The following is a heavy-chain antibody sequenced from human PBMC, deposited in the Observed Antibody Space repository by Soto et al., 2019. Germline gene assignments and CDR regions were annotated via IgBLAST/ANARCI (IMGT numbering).Heavy chain of an antibody. CDR2: IYSGGST. V-gene: IGHV3-53*01. CDR3: ARERFRYSRSWYFDY. CDR1: GFTVSSNY. J-gene: IGHJ4*02. Sequence: EVQLVESGGGLIQPGGSLRLSCAASGFTVSSNYMSWVRQAPGKGLEWVSVIYSGGSTYYADSVKGRFTISRDNSKITLYLQMNSLRAEDTAVYYCARERFRYSRSWYFDYWGQGTLVTVSS. D-gene: IGHD6-6*01.